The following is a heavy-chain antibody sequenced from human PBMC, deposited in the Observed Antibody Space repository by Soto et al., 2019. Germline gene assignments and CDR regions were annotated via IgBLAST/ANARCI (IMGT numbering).Heavy chain of an antibody. CDR1: GYSFTVYL. CDR3: ARHELSFSGGFYGGMDV. J-gene: IGHJ6*02. V-gene: IGHV5-51*01. CDR2: IYPSDANT. D-gene: IGHD4-17*01. Sequence: PGAAQKISCKASGYSFTVYLIGGGRQQPGKGLEWIGIIYPSDANTSNSPYLEGHVTIAANKTTRFVFMPCSGLKASNTEIYFWARHELSFSGGFYGGMDVWGQGTTVTVSS.